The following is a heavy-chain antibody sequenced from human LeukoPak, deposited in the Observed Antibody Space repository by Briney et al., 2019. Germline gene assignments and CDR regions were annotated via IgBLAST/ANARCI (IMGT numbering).Heavy chain of an antibody. Sequence: GGSLRLSCAASGFSFSSYWMTWLRQAPGKGLEWVANIRGDESRKYYLDSVTGRFTISRDNAKNSLYLQMNSLRAEDTAVYYCARAPVWFGEWYFDYWGQGTLVTVSS. J-gene: IGHJ4*02. CDR3: ARAPVWFGEWYFDY. V-gene: IGHV3-7*03. CDR1: GFSFSSYW. CDR2: IRGDESRK. D-gene: IGHD3-10*01.